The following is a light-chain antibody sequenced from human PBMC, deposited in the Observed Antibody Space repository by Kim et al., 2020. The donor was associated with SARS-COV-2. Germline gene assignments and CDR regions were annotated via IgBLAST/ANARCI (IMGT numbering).Light chain of an antibody. V-gene: IGLV2-14*04. Sequence: GQSITISCTGTSRDVGAYNYVSWYQQHPGKAPKLMIYDVTKRPSGVSDRFSGSKSGNTASLIISGVQAEDEADYYCSSFASGRTYVFGTGTKVTVL. J-gene: IGLJ1*01. CDR1: SRDVGAYNY. CDR2: DVT. CDR3: SSFASGRTYV.